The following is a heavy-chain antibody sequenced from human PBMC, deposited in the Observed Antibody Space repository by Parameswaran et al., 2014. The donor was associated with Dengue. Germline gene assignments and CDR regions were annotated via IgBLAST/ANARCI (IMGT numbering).Heavy chain of an antibody. V-gene: IGHV1-2*04. CDR3: ARDGDVLQYVMDV. CDR2: INPSSGGT. Sequence: WVRQAPGQGLEWMGWINPSSGGTAYAQKFQGWVTMTRDTPISTAYMEVSRLRSDDTAIYYCARDGDVLQYVMDVWGQGTTDRLL. D-gene: IGHD2-8*02. J-gene: IGHJ6*02.